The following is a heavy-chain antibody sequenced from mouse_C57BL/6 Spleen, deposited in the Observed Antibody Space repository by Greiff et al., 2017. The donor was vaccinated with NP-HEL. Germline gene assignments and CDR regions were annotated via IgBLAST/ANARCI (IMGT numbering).Heavy chain of an antibody. CDR3: AVNYYGSSYFDY. D-gene: IGHD1-1*01. Sequence: VQLKEPGAELVKPGASVKLSCKASGYTFTSYWMHWVKQRPGQGLEWIGMIHPNSGSTNYNEKFKSKATLTVDKSSSTAYMQLSSLTSEDSAVYYCAVNYYGSSYFDYWGQGTTLTVSS. V-gene: IGHV1-64*01. CDR2: IHPNSGST. J-gene: IGHJ2*01. CDR1: GYTFTSYW.